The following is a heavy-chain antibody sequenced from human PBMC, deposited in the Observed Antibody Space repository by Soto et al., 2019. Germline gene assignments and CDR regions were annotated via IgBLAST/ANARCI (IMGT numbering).Heavy chain of an antibody. Sequence: QVQLQESGPGLVKPSETLSLTCTVSGGSISSYYWSWIRQPPGKGLEWIGYIYYSGSTNYNPSLKSRVTISVDTSKNQFSLKLSSVTAADTAVYYCARSSVGDYDYYYYYYMDVWGKGTTVTVSS. CDR3: ARSSVGDYDYYYYYYMDV. D-gene: IGHD4-17*01. J-gene: IGHJ6*03. CDR2: IYYSGST. V-gene: IGHV4-59*01. CDR1: GGSISSYY.